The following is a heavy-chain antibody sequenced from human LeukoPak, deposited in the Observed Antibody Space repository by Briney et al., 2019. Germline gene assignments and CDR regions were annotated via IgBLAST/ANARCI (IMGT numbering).Heavy chain of an antibody. D-gene: IGHD3-10*01. J-gene: IGHJ4*02. V-gene: IGHV3-30*04. Sequence: GSLRLSCAASGFTFSSYAMHWVRQAPGKGLEWVAVISYDGSNKYYADSVKGRFTISRDNSKNTLYLQMNSLRAEDTAVYYCAKGGGSGFVDYWGQGTLVTVSS. CDR3: AKGGGSGFVDY. CDR2: ISYDGSNK. CDR1: GFTFSSYA.